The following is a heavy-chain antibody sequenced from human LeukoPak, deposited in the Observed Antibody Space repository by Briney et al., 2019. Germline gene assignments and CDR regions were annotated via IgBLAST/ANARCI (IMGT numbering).Heavy chain of an antibody. CDR2: IYYSGST. CDR1: GGSISSYY. J-gene: IGHJ4*02. Sequence: SETLSLTCTVSGGSISSYYWSWIRQPPGKGLEWIGYIYYSGSTNYNPFLKSRVTISVETSKNQFSLKLSSVTAADTAVYYCARGGRLFGESNFDSWGQGTLVTVSS. D-gene: IGHD3-10*02. CDR3: ARGGRLFGESNFDS. V-gene: IGHV4-59*01.